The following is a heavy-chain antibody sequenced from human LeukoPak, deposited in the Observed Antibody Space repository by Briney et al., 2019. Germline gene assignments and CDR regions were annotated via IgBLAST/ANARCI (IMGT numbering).Heavy chain of an antibody. Sequence: QTGGSLRLSCAASGFIVSDNCMSWVRQAPGKGLEWVSAISGSGGSTYYADSVKGRFTISRDNSKNTLYLQMNSLRAEDTAVYYCAKDTGIVGASDAFDIWGQGTMVTVSS. J-gene: IGHJ3*02. CDR2: ISGSGGST. D-gene: IGHD1-26*01. CDR1: GFIVSDNC. CDR3: AKDTGIVGASDAFDI. V-gene: IGHV3-23*01.